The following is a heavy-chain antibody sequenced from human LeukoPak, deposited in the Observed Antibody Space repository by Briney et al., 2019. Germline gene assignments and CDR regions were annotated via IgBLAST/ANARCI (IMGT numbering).Heavy chain of an antibody. CDR2: INHSGST. CDR3: ASATGIALRPPY. CDR1: GGSFSGYY. J-gene: IGHJ4*02. D-gene: IGHD6-6*01. Sequence: PSETLSLTCAVYGGSFSGYYWSWIRQPPGKGLEWIGEINHSGSTNYNPSLKSRVTISVDTSKNQFSLKLSSVTAADTAVYYCASATGIALRPPYWGQGTLVTVSS. V-gene: IGHV4-34*01.